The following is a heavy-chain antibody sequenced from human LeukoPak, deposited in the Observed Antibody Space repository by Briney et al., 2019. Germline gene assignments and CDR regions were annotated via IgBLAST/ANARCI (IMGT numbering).Heavy chain of an antibody. CDR1: GFTFSSYA. V-gene: IGHV3-21*01. CDR3: ARDRMEGAFDI. Sequence: PGGSLRLSCAASGFTFSSYAMSWVRQAPGKGLEWVSSISSSSSYIYYADSVKGRFTISRDNAKNSLYLQMNSLRAEDTAVYYCARDRMEGAFDIWGQGTMVTVSS. J-gene: IGHJ3*02. D-gene: IGHD1-1*01. CDR2: ISSSSSYI.